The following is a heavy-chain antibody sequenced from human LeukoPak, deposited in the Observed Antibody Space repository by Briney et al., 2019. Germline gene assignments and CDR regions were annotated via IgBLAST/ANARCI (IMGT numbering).Heavy chain of an antibody. CDR1: GFTFSSYE. Sequence: GGSLRLSCAASGFTFSSYEMNWVRQAPGKGLEWVAVISYDGSNKKYADSVKGRFTISRDNSKNTLYLQMNSLRAEDTAVYYCAKDKGASYSSSPIDPWGQGTLVTVSS. CDR2: ISYDGSNK. V-gene: IGHV3-30*18. D-gene: IGHD6-6*01. J-gene: IGHJ5*02. CDR3: AKDKGASYSSSPIDP.